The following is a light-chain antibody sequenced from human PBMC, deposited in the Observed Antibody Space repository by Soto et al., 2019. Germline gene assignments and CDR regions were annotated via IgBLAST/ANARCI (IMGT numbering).Light chain of an antibody. J-gene: IGKJ5*01. Sequence: IVLTQSPATLSVSPGERATLSCRASQSVSSNLAWYQQKPGQAPRLLISGASTRATGVPARFSGSGSGTEFTLTITSLQSEDFAVYCCQQYNNWPLNFGPGTRLEIK. CDR1: QSVSSN. V-gene: IGKV3D-15*01. CDR3: QQYNNWPLN. CDR2: GAS.